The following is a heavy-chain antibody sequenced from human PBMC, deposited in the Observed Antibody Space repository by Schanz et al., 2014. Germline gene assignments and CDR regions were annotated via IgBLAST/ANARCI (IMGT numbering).Heavy chain of an antibody. Sequence: DGQLVESGGVLVQPGRSLRLSCAGSGLNFRQYAIHWVRHAPGKGLEWVAGFSQDTDRIDYGDSVKGRFTVSWDNSKTSLYLQMNSLRPEDTALYYCTKDILPGGADVWGQGTTVTVSS. D-gene: IGHD3-3*02. J-gene: IGHJ6*02. V-gene: IGHV3-9*01. CDR1: GLNFRQYA. CDR3: TKDILPGGADV. CDR2: FSQDTDRI.